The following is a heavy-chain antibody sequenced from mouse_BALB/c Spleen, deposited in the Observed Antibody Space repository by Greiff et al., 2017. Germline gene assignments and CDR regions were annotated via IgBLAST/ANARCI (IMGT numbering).Heavy chain of an antibody. Sequence: EVKLQESGGGLVQPGGSLKLSCAASGFDFSRYWMSWVRQAPGKGLEWIGEINPDSSTINYTPSLKDKFIISRDNAKNTLYLQMSKVRSEDTALYYCARPEGGLLWYYYAMDYWGQGTSVTVSS. CDR3: ARPEGGLLWYYYAMDY. V-gene: IGHV4-1*02. J-gene: IGHJ4*01. CDR2: INPDSSTI. D-gene: IGHD2-1*01. CDR1: GFDFSRYW.